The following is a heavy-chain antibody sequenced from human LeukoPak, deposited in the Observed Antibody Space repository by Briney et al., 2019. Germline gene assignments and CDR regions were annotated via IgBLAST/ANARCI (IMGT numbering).Heavy chain of an antibody. CDR3: ARLVEYTTGWYRSYHFDS. Sequence: SETLSLTCRVSGDSINSSYWSWIRQPPGQGLEWIGYINNIGSTNYNASLKRRVNISVDTSEKQFSLQLTSVTAAATALYYCARLVEYTTGWYRSYHFDSWGQGTLVTVSS. J-gene: IGHJ4*02. CDR1: GDSINSSY. D-gene: IGHD6-19*01. V-gene: IGHV4-4*09. CDR2: INNIGST.